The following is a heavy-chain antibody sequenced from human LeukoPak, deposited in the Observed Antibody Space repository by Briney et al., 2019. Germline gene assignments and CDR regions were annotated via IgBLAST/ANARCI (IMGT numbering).Heavy chain of an antibody. D-gene: IGHD2-2*01. CDR3: AYQLLPN. Sequence: PGGSLRLSCGASGFTFSTYWLHWVRQAPGKGLVWVSHINPDGSRTTYADSVEGRFTISRDNTKNTLYLQMNSLRVEDTAVYYCAYQLLPNWGQGTLVTVFS. V-gene: IGHV3-74*01. J-gene: IGHJ4*02. CDR2: INPDGSRT. CDR1: GFTFSTYW.